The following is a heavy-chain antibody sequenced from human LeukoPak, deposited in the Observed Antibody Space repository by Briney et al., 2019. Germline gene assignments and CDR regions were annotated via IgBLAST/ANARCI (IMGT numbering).Heavy chain of an antibody. CDR2: IYHSGST. J-gene: IGHJ4*02. CDR1: GGSISSGGYS. CDR3: ARLTLGYGSGTTD. D-gene: IGHD3-10*01. V-gene: IGHV4-30-2*01. Sequence: PSQTLSLTCAVSGGSISSGGYSWSWIRQPPGKGLEWIGYIYHSGSTNYNPSLKSRVTISVDTSKNQFSLKLSSVTAADTAVYYCARLTLGYGSGTTDWGQGTLVTVSS.